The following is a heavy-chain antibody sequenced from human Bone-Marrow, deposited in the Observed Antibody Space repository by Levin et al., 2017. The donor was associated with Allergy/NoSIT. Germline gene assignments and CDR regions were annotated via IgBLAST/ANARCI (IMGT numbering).Heavy chain of an antibody. J-gene: IGHJ4*02. D-gene: IGHD4-23*01. V-gene: IGHV3-7*01. Sequence: GGSLRLSCAASGFTLGNYWMSWVRQAPGKGLEWVASIKQDGDEKYYVDSVKGRFTISRDNAKNSLYLQTNNLRAEDTAVYYCARDPGGYDYWGQGTLVTASS. CDR2: IKQDGDEK. CDR3: ARDPGGYDY. CDR1: GFTLGNYW.